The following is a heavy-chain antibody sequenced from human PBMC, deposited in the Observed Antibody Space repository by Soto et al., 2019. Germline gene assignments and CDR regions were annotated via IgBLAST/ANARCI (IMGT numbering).Heavy chain of an antibody. V-gene: IGHV3-15*01. CDR1: GFTFSNAW. CDR3: TTVGYCSSTSCYAGYYYYYMDV. D-gene: IGHD2-2*01. J-gene: IGHJ6*03. CDR2: IKSKTDGGTT. Sequence: EVQLVESGGGLVKPGGSLRLSCAASGFTFSNAWMSWVRQAPGKGLEWVGRIKSKTDGGTTDYAAPVKGRFTISRDDSKNTLYLQMNSLKTEDTAVYYCTTVGYCSSTSCYAGYYYYYMDVWGKGTTVTVSS.